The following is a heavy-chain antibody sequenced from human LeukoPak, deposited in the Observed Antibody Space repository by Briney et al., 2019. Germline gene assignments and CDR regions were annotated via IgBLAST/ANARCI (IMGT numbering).Heavy chain of an antibody. Sequence: SGGSLRLSCAASGFTFSNAWMSWVRQAPGKGLEWVGRIKSKTDGGTTDYAAPVKGRFTISRDDSKNTLYLQMNSLKTEDTAVYYCTTPWGGYSYGYDYWGQGTLVTVSS. CDR3: TTPWGGYSYGYDY. D-gene: IGHD5-18*01. V-gene: IGHV3-15*01. CDR2: IKSKTDGGTT. J-gene: IGHJ4*02. CDR1: GFTFSNAW.